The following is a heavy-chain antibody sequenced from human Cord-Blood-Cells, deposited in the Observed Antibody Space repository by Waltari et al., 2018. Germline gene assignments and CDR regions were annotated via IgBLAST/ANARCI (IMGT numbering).Heavy chain of an antibody. D-gene: IGHD2-8*01. CDR2: IRYDGGNK. CDR3: AKGKNGDY. CDR1: GFTLSRYG. V-gene: IGHV3-30*02. J-gene: IGHJ4*02. Sequence: QVQPLESGGGVLRPGGTLRLPVTASGFTLSRYGMHWVRQAPGMGMEGVAFIRYDGGNKYYADSVKGQFTISRDNSKNTLYLKMNSLRAEDTAVYYYAKGKNGDYWGQGTLVTVSS.